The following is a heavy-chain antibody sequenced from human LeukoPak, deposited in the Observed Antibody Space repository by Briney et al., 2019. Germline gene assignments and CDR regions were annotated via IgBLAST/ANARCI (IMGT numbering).Heavy chain of an antibody. CDR3: ACRDLTSTWSYP. D-gene: IGHD2-2*01. Sequence: GESLKISCKGTGYSFRSYRIGWVRQMPGKGMEWMGVIYPGDSRTRYNPSLQGQVTISVDKSINTAYLEWVSLKASDTAMYYCACRDLTSTWSYPWGQGTLVTVSS. CDR2: IYPGDSRT. J-gene: IGHJ5*02. V-gene: IGHV5-51*01. CDR1: GYSFRSYR.